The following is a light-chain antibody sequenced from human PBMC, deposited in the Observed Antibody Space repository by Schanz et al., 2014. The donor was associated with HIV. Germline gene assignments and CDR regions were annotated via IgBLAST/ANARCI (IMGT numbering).Light chain of an antibody. CDR3: AGWDDSLKVWV. CDR1: SSNLKMNA. J-gene: IGLJ3*02. Sequence: QSVLTQPPSASGTPGQRVTISCSGSSSNLKMNAVNWYQHLPAMSPKLLIYATYNRPSGVPDRFSGSGSDTSASLAISGLQSEDEADYYCAGWDDSLKVWVFGGGTKVTVL. CDR2: ATY. V-gene: IGLV1-44*01.